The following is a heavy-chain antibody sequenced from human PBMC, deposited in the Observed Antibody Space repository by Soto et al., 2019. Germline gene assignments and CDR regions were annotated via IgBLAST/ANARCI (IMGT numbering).Heavy chain of an antibody. J-gene: IGHJ3*02. Sequence: HPGGTLRLFCAASGFICSSYDMSWVRQAPGKGLEWVSTILVDGRTFYVDSVKGRFTISRDSSQNTVYLQMNSLTAADTALYYCAKATATGGGAFDICGQGTMVTVSS. CDR1: GFICSSYD. D-gene: IGHD2-8*02. V-gene: IGHV3-23*01. CDR3: AKATATGGGAFDI. CDR2: ILVDGRT.